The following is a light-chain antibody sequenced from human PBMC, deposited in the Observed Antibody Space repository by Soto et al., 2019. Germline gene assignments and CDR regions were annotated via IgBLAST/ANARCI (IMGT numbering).Light chain of an antibody. CDR2: GAS. J-gene: IGKJ1*01. Sequence: EIVLTQSPGTLSLSPGERVTLSCRASQSVSSSYLAWYQQKPGQTPRVLIYGASSRATGIPDRFSGSGSGTDFTLTISRLEPEDFAVYYCQQYGSSPWTFGQGTKVETK. CDR3: QQYGSSPWT. CDR1: QSVSSSY. V-gene: IGKV3-20*01.